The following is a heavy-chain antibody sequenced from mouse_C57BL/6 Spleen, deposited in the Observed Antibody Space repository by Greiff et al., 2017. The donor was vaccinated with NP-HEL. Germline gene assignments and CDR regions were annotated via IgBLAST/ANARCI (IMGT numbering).Heavy chain of an antibody. D-gene: IGHD1-1*01. CDR2: INPSNGGT. CDR3: ARSSSSYRDAMDY. J-gene: IGHJ4*01. CDR1: GYTFTSYW. V-gene: IGHV1-53*01. Sequence: VQLQQPGTELVKPGASVKLSCKASGYTFTSYWMHWVKQRPGQGLEWIGNINPSNGGTNYNEKFKSKATLTVDKSSSPAYMKLSSLTSDDSAVNYCARSSSSYRDAMDYWGQGPSVTVSS.